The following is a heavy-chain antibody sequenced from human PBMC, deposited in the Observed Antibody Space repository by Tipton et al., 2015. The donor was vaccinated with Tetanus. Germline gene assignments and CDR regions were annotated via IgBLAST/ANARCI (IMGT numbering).Heavy chain of an antibody. J-gene: IGHJ4*02. CDR3: ARDFWSGYWDY. Sequence: LRLSCTVSGGSISSSSYYWGWIRQPPGKGLEWIGSIYYSGSTYYNPSLKSRVTISVDTSKNQFSLKLSSVTAAETAVYYCARDFWSGYWDYWGQGTLVTVSS. D-gene: IGHD3-3*01. CDR1: GGSISSSSYY. V-gene: IGHV4-39*01. CDR2: IYYSGST.